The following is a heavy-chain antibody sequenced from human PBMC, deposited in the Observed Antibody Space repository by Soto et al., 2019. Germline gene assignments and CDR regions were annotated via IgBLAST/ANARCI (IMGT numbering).Heavy chain of an antibody. V-gene: IGHV3-23*01. D-gene: IGHD2-21*02. CDR1: GVTFSSYA. CDR2: ISGSGGST. Sequence: GGSLRLSCAASGVTFSSYAMSWVRQXPGKGLEWVSAISGSGGSTYYADSVKGRFTISRDNSKNTLYLQMNSLRAEDTAVYYCAKDRAYCGGDCYSGSDYWGQGTLVTVSS. J-gene: IGHJ4*02. CDR3: AKDRAYCGGDCYSGSDY.